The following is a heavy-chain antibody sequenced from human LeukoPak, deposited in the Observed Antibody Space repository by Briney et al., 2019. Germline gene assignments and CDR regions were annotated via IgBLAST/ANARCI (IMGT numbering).Heavy chain of an antibody. CDR1: GYTFTSYG. Sequence: ASVKVSCKASGYTFTSYGISWVRQAPGQGLEWMGWISAYNGNTNYAQKLQGRVTMTTDTSTSTAYMELRSLRSDDTAVYYCARDWADYYDSSGYYTEPYFYYWGQGTLVTVSS. CDR2: ISAYNGNT. D-gene: IGHD3-22*01. J-gene: IGHJ4*02. V-gene: IGHV1-18*01. CDR3: ARDWADYYDSSGYYTEPYFYY.